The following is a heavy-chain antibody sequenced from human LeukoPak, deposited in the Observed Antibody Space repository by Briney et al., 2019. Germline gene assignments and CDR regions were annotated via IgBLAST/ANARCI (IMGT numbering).Heavy chain of an antibody. CDR2: ISGSGGST. J-gene: IGHJ4*02. CDR3: AEDPDIVVVAARNSFDY. Sequence: PGGSLRLSCAASGFTFSSYAMSWVRQAPGKGLEWVSAISGSGGSTYYADSVKGRFAISRDNSKNTLYLKMNSLRAEDTAVYYWAEDPDIVVVAARNSFDYWGQGTLVTVSS. V-gene: IGHV3-23*01. D-gene: IGHD2-2*01. CDR1: GFTFSSYA.